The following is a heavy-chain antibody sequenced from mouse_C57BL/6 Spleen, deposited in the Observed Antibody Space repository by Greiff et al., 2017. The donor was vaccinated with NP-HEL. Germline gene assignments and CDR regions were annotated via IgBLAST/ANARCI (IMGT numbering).Heavy chain of an antibody. CDR3: ARDLGYYYGSSGAMDY. Sequence: VKVEESGGGLVKPGGSLKLSCAASGFTFSSYAMSWVRQTPEKRLEWVATISDGGSYTYYPDNVKGRFTISRDNAKNNLYLQMSHLKSEDTAMYYCARDLGYYYGSSGAMDYWGQGTSVTVSS. J-gene: IGHJ4*01. D-gene: IGHD1-1*01. CDR2: ISDGGSYT. V-gene: IGHV5-4*01. CDR1: GFTFSSYA.